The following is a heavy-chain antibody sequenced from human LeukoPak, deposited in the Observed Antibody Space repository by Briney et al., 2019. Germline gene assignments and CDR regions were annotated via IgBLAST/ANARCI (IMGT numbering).Heavy chain of an antibody. J-gene: IGHJ4*02. V-gene: IGHV4-30-4*08. CDR2: IYYSGST. CDR3: ARVGAPYYFDY. CDR1: GGSISSGDYY. Sequence: PSETLSLTCTVSGGSISSGDYYWSWIRQPPWKGLEWIGYIYYSGSTYYNPSLKSRATISVDTSKNQFSLKLSSVTAADTAVYYCARVGAPYYFDYWGQGTLVTVSS.